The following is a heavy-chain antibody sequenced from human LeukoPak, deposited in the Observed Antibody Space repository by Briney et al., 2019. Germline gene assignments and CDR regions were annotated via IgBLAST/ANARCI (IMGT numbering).Heavy chain of an antibody. CDR3: ARVVPMTTVVTDY. V-gene: IGHV3-21*01. Sequence: GGSLRLSCAASGFTFSSYSMNWVRQAPGKGLEWVSSISSGSSYIYYADSVKGRFTISRDNAKNSLYLQMNSLRAEDTAVYYCARVVPMTTVVTDYWGQGTLVTVSS. D-gene: IGHD4-23*01. J-gene: IGHJ4*02. CDR1: GFTFSSYS. CDR2: ISSGSSYI.